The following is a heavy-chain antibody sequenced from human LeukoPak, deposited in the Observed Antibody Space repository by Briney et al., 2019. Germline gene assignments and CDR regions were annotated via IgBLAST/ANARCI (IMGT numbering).Heavy chain of an antibody. V-gene: IGHV3-30*02. Sequence: PGGSLRLSCAASGFTFSSYSMNWVRQAPGKGLEWVAFIRYDGSDKYYADSVKGRFTISRDNSKNTLYLQMNSLRIEDTAVYYCAKDRCTNGVCYMDVWGKGTTVTVSS. CDR3: AKDRCTNGVCYMDV. CDR2: IRYDGSDK. D-gene: IGHD2-8*01. CDR1: GFTFSSYS. J-gene: IGHJ6*04.